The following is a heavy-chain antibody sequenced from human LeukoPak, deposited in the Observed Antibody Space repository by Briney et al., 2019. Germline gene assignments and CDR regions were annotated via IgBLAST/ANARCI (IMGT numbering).Heavy chain of an antibody. CDR3: ATASGSWYRYYFDN. J-gene: IGHJ4*02. Sequence: PGGSLRLSCAASGFTFSNYEMNWVRQAPGKGLEWVSYISSTSNMIYYADSVRGRFTISRDNAENSLYLQMNSLRVEDTDVYYCATASGSWYRYYFDNWGQGTLVTVSS. CDR2: ISSTSNMI. D-gene: IGHD6-13*01. CDR1: GFTFSNYE. V-gene: IGHV3-48*03.